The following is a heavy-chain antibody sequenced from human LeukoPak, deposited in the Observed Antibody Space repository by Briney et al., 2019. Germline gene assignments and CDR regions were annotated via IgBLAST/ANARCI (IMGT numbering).Heavy chain of an antibody. CDR3: ARRSTLYSSGWFYFDY. D-gene: IGHD6-19*01. Sequence: EASVKVSCKASGYTFTSSGISWVRQAPGQGLEWMGWISAHDGGTNYALKLQDRVSMTTDTSTSTAYMELRGLRSDDTAAYYCARRSTLYSSGWFYFDYWGQGTLVTVSS. J-gene: IGHJ4*02. CDR2: ISAHDGGT. V-gene: IGHV1-18*01. CDR1: GYTFTSSG.